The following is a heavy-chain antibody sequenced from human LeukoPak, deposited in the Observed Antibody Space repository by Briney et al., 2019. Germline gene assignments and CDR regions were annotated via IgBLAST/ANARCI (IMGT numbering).Heavy chain of an antibody. CDR3: ARRRDYYYGMDV. Sequence: ASVKDSCKASAYTFTGYYMHWVRQAPGQGLEWMGWINPNSGGTNYAQKFQGRVTMTRDTSISTAYMELSRLRSDDTAVYYCARRRDYYYGMDVWGQGTTVTVSS. J-gene: IGHJ6*02. V-gene: IGHV1-2*02. CDR1: AYTFTGYY. CDR2: INPNSGGT.